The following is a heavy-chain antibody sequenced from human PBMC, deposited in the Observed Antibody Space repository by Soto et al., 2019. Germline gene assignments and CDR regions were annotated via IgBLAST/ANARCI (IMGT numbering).Heavy chain of an antibody. V-gene: IGHV3-30-3*01. CDR2: ISYDGSNK. CDR3: ARDVEGGELLRYYGMDF. Sequence: QVQLVESGGGVVQPGRSLRLSCAASGFTFSSYAMHWVRQAPGKGLEWVAVISYDGSNKYYADSVKGRFTISRDNSKNTLYMQMNSLRAEDTALNYCARDVEGGELLRYYGMDFWGQGTAVTVSS. CDR1: GFTFSSYA. D-gene: IGHD1-26*01. J-gene: IGHJ6*02.